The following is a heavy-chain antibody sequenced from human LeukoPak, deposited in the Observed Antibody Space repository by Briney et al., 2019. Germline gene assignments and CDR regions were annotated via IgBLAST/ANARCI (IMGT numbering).Heavy chain of an antibody. CDR2: INPNSGGT. CDR3: ARGWGIVGATYYFDY. D-gene: IGHD1-26*01. V-gene: IGHV1-2*04. J-gene: IGHJ4*02. CDR1: GYTFTGYY. Sequence: GASVKVSCKASGYTFTGYYMHWVRQAPGQGLEWMGWINPNSGGTNYAQKFQGWVTMTRDTSISTAYMELSRLRSDDTAVYYCARGWGIVGATYYFDYWGQGTLVTVSS.